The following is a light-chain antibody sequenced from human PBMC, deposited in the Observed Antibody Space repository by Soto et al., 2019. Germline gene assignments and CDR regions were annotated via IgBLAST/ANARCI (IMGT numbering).Light chain of an antibody. V-gene: IGKV3-20*01. Sequence: EIVLTQSPGILSLSPGERATLSCRASQSVSSSYLAWYQQKPGQAPRLLIYGASSRATGIPDRFSGSGSGTDFTLTISRLEPEDFAVYYRQQYGSSPWTFGQGTKV. CDR1: QSVSSSY. CDR3: QQYGSSPWT. J-gene: IGKJ1*01. CDR2: GAS.